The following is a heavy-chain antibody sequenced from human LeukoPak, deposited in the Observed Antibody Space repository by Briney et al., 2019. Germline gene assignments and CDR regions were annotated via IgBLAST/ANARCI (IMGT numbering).Heavy chain of an antibody. V-gene: IGHV4-4*07. CDR1: GGSISSYY. CDR2: IYTSGST. D-gene: IGHD3-10*01. J-gene: IGHJ4*02. Sequence: PSETLSLTCTVSGGSISSYYWSWIRQPAGKGLEWIGRIYTSGSTNYNPSLKSRVTMSVDTSKNQFSLKLSSVTAADTAVYYCAKEDHVLLWFGELFLYPFDYWGQGTLVTVSS. CDR3: AKEDHVLLWFGELFLYPFDY.